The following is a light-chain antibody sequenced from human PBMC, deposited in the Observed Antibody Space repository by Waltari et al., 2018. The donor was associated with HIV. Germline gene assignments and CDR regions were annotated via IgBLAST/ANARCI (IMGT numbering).Light chain of an antibody. CDR2: DVS. V-gene: IGLV2-14*01. CDR3: SSYTSSSTLV. Sequence: QSALPQPASVSGSPGQSITISCTGTSSYVGGYNYVSWYQQHPGKAPKLMIYDVSNRPSGVSNRFSGSKSGNTASLTISGLQAEVEADYYCSSYTSSSTLVFGGGTKLTVL. J-gene: IGLJ2*01. CDR1: SSYVGGYNY.